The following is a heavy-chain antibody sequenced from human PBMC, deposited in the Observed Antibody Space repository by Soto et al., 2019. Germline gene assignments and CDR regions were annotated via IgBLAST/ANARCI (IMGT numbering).Heavy chain of an antibody. CDR2: IHPNGNAR. CDR3: ARLRGSSWNYYYYGMDV. CDR1: GFTFSGYT. V-gene: IGHV3-48*04. J-gene: IGHJ6*02. Sequence: PGGSLRLSCASSGFTFSGYTMHWVRQAPGKGLESVSAIHPNGNARYYSDSVEGRFIIFRDNAKNSLYLQMNSLRAEDTAVYYCARLRGSSWNYYYYGMDVWGQGTTVTVSS. D-gene: IGHD6-13*01.